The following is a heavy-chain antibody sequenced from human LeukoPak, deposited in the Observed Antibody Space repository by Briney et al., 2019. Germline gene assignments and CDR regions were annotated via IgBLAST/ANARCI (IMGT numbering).Heavy chain of an antibody. V-gene: IGHV1-69*04. CDR3: ARNDIVVVPAAIRYYGMDV. CDR1: GGTFTSYA. Sequence: GSSVKVSCKASGGTFTSYAISWVRQAPGQGLEWMGGIIPILGIANYAQKFQGRVTITSDKSTSTDYMELSSLRSEDTAVYYCARNDIVVVPAAIRYYGMDVWGQGTTVTVSS. J-gene: IGHJ6*02. CDR2: IIPILGIA. D-gene: IGHD2-2*02.